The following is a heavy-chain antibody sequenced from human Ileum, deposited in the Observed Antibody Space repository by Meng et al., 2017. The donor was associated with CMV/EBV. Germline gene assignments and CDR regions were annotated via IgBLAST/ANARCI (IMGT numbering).Heavy chain of an antibody. D-gene: IGHD3-9*01. J-gene: IGHJ4*02. CDR1: GGSISSSSYY. Sequence: SETLSLTCTVFGGSISSSSYYWGWIRQPPGKGLEWIGSIYYSGSTYYNPSLKSRVTISVDTSKNQFSLKLSSVTAADTAVYYCARVGSYYDILTGYYKGGDIDYWGQGTLVTVSS. CDR3: ARVGSYYDILTGYYKGGDIDY. V-gene: IGHV4-39*07. CDR2: IYYSGST.